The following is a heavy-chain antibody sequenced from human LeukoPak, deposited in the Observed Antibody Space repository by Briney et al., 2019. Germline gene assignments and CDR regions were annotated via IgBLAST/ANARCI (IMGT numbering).Heavy chain of an antibody. CDR2: IYYSGST. D-gene: IGHD1-26*01. Sequence: PSETLSLTCTVSGGSISSSSYYWGWIRQPPGKGLEWIGSIYYSGSTYYNPSLKSRVTISVDTSKNQFSLKLSSVTAADTAVYYCARVVSVVGDDAFDIWGQGTMVTVSS. J-gene: IGHJ3*02. CDR3: ARVVSVVGDDAFDI. V-gene: IGHV4-39*07. CDR1: GGSISSSSYY.